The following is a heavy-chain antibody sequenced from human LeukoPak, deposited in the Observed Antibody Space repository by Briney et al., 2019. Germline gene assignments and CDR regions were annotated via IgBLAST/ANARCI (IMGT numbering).Heavy chain of an antibody. CDR1: GFTFSSYA. J-gene: IGHJ6*02. Sequence: GGSLRLSCAASGFTFSSYAMSWVRQAPGKGLEWVSALSGSGISTYYADSVRGRFTISRDNSKNTLYLQMNSLRAEDTAVYYCAKVNGYEDYYYGMHVWGQGTTVTVSS. V-gene: IGHV3-23*01. D-gene: IGHD5-12*01. CDR3: AKVNGYEDYYYGMHV. CDR2: LSGSGIST.